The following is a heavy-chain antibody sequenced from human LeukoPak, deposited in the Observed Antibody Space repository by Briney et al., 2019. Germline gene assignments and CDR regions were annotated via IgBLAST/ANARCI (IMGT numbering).Heavy chain of an antibody. V-gene: IGHV5-51*01. J-gene: IGHJ5*01. D-gene: IGHD3-22*01. CDR1: GYSFTNYW. Sequence: GESLKISCKGSGYSFTNYWIGWGRQMPGKGLGWMGIIYPGDSNTKYSPSFQGQVTISADKSISTAYLQWSSLKASDTAMYYCARRDSSGYYDSWGQGTLITVSS. CDR3: ARRDSSGYYDS. CDR2: IYPGDSNT.